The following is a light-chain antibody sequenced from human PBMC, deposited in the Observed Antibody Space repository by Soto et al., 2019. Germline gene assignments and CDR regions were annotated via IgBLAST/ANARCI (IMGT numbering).Light chain of an antibody. CDR1: QSVSSSY. CDR3: QQYGSSPPWT. Sequence: EIVLTQSPGTLSLSPGERSTLSFSSIQSVSSSYLAWYQQKPGQAPRLLIYGASSRATGIPDRFSGSGSGTDFTLTISRLEPEDFAVYYCQQYGSSPPWTFGQGTKVDI. J-gene: IGKJ1*01. CDR2: GAS. V-gene: IGKV3-20*01.